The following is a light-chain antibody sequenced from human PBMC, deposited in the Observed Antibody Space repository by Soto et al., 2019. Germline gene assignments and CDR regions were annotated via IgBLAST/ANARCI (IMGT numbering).Light chain of an antibody. V-gene: IGKV3-11*01. J-gene: IGKJ4*01. CDR2: DAS. CDR1: QTVSTF. CDR3: QHRKKWPLT. Sequence: EIVLTQSPATLSLSPGERVTLSCRASQTVSTFLAWYQQKPGQAPRLLIYDASNRATGIPARFSGSGSGTDFTLPISSLEPEDFAVYYCQHRKKWPLTFGGGTKVEIK.